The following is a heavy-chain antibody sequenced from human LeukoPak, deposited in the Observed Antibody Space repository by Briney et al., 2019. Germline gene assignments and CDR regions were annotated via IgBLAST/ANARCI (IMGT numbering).Heavy chain of an antibody. CDR3: AKANYYGSGSSNNWFDP. CDR2: ISWNSGSI. V-gene: IGHV3-9*01. D-gene: IGHD3-10*01. Sequence: PGGSLRLSCAASGFTFDDYAMHWVRQAPGKGLEWVSGISWNSGSIGYADSVKGRFTISRDNAKNSLYLQMNSLRAEDTALYYCAKANYYGSGSSNNWFDPWGQGTLVTVSS. CDR1: GFTFDDYA. J-gene: IGHJ5*02.